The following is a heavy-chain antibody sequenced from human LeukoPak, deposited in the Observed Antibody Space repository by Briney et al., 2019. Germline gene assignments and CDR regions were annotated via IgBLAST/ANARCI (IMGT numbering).Heavy chain of an antibody. CDR1: GFTFSSYW. CDR2: INYDGRST. CDR3: IRVLGTVTTIYYFDS. J-gene: IGHJ4*02. Sequence: GGSLRLSCAASGFTFSSYWMHWVRQVPAKGLVWVSRINYDGRSTSYADSVEGRFTISRDNAKNTVYLQMNSLGAEDTAIYYCIRVLGTVTTIYYFDSWGQGTLVTVSS. D-gene: IGHD4-11*01. V-gene: IGHV3-74*01.